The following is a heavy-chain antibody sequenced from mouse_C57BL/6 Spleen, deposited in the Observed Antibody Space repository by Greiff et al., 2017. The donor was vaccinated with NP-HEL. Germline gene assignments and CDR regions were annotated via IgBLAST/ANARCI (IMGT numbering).Heavy chain of an antibody. J-gene: IGHJ2*01. Sequence: EVKLQESGPELVKPGASVKIPCKASGYTFTDYNMDWVKQSHGKSLEWIGDINPNNGGTIYNQKFKGKATLTVDKSSSTAYMELRSLTSEDTAVYYCAREGYYGSYFDYWGQGTTLTVSS. CDR1: GYTFTDYN. CDR3: AREGYYGSYFDY. CDR2: INPNNGGT. V-gene: IGHV1-18*01. D-gene: IGHD1-1*01.